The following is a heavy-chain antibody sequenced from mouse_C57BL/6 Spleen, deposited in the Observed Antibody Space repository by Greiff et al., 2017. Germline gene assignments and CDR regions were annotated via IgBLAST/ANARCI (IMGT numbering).Heavy chain of an antibody. D-gene: IGHD2-4*01. CDR2: IAPNSVGP. J-gene: IGHJ4*01. CDR3: ARGIYYDYDGDAMDY. CDR1: GYTFTSYW. Sequence: QVQLQQSGAELVKPGASVKLSCKASGYTFTSYWMHWVKQRPGRGLAWIGRIAPNSVGPKYNEKFTSKATLTVDKPSRTAYMQLSSLTSEDSAVYYCARGIYYDYDGDAMDYWGQGTSVTVSS. V-gene: IGHV1-72*01.